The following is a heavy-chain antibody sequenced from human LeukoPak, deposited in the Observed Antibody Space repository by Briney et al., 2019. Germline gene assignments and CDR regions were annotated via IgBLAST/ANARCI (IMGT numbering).Heavy chain of an antibody. D-gene: IGHD1-26*01. V-gene: IGHV1-2*06. CDR2: INPNSGGT. Sequence: ASVKVSCKASGYTFTGYYMHWVRQAPGQGLEWMGRINPNSGGTNYAQKFQGRVTMTRDTSISTAYMELSRLRSDDTAVYYCAIKTVRGSYGILDYWGQGTLVTVSS. CDR1: GYTFTGYY. J-gene: IGHJ4*02. CDR3: AIKTVRGSYGILDY.